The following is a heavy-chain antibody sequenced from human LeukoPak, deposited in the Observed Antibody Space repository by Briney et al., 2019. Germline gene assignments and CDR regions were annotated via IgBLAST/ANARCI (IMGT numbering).Heavy chain of an antibody. Sequence: GASVKVSCKASGYTFTSYYMHWVRQAPGQGLEWMGIINPSGGSTSYAQKFQDRVTMTRDTSTSTVYMEVSSLRSEDTAVYYCARDRSSGWSPFDYWGQGTLVTVSS. CDR3: ARDRSSGWSPFDY. J-gene: IGHJ4*02. V-gene: IGHV1-46*01. CDR1: GYTFTSYY. CDR2: INPSGGST. D-gene: IGHD6-19*01.